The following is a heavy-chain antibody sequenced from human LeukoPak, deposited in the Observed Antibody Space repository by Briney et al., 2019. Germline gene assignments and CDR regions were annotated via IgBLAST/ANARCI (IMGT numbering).Heavy chain of an antibody. CDR2: INPNSGGT. J-gene: IGHJ4*02. Sequence: GASVKVSCKASGYTFTGYYMHWVRQAPGQGLEWMGWINPNSGGTNYAQKFQGRVTMTRDTSISTAYMELSSLRSEDTAVYYCARVPITMIVALDYWGQGTLVTVSS. CDR3: ARVPITMIVALDY. D-gene: IGHD3-22*01. V-gene: IGHV1-2*02. CDR1: GYTFTGYY.